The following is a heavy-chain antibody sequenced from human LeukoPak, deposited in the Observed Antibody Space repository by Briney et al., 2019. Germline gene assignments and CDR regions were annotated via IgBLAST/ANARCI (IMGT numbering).Heavy chain of an antibody. V-gene: IGHV3-30*02. CDR2: IRYDGSNK. CDR1: GFTFSSYG. J-gene: IGHJ4*02. D-gene: IGHD3-3*01. CDR3: ARGRDLRFLEWVRHYYFDY. Sequence: PGGSLRLSCAASGFTFSSYGMHWVRQAPGKGLEWVAFIRYDGSNKYYADSVKGRFTISRDNSKNTLYLQMNSLRAEDTAVYYCARGRDLRFLEWVRHYYFDYWGQGTLVTVSS.